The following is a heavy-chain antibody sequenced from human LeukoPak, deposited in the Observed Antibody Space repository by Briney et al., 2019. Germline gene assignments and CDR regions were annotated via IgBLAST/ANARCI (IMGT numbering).Heavy chain of an antibody. Sequence: PSETLSLTCTVSGGSISSSSYYWGWIRQPPGKGLEWIREINHSGSTNYNPSLKSRVTISVDTSKNQFSLKLSSVTAADTAVYHCARLGWARNPHNWGQGTLVTVSS. D-gene: IGHD6-19*01. CDR3: ARLGWARNPHN. CDR2: INHSGST. J-gene: IGHJ4*02. V-gene: IGHV4-39*07. CDR1: GGSISSSSYY.